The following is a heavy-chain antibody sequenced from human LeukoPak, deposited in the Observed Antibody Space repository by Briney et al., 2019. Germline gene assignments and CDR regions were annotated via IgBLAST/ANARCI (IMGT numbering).Heavy chain of an antibody. CDR3: AGAYCSSTSCYTPYYYYGMDV. Sequence: ASVKVSCKASGYTFTSYDINWVRQATGQGLEWMGWMNPNSGNTGYAQKFQGRVTMTRNTSISTAYMELSCLRSEDTAVYYCAGAYCSSTSCYTPYYYYGMDVWGQGTTVTVSS. D-gene: IGHD2-2*02. V-gene: IGHV1-8*01. J-gene: IGHJ6*02. CDR2: MNPNSGNT. CDR1: GYTFTSYD.